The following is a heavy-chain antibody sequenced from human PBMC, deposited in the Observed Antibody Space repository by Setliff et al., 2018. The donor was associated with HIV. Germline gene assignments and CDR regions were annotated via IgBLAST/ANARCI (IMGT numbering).Heavy chain of an antibody. J-gene: IGHJ3*02. CDR3: ARDYLHVFDI. CDR2: ISGYNGDT. Sequence: ASVKVSCKASGYTFTSYGITWVRQAPGQGLEWMGWISGYNGDTNYAHKFQGRINMTTDTSINTAYVELNSLKSDDTAVYYCARDYLHVFDIWGQGTMVTVSS. V-gene: IGHV1-18*01. CDR1: GYTFTSYG.